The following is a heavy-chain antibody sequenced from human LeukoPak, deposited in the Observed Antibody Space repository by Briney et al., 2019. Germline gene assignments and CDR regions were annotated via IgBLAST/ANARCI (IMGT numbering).Heavy chain of an antibody. J-gene: IGHJ4*02. D-gene: IGHD6-19*01. Sequence: GGSLRLSCTASGFTFSSYWMSWVRLAPGKGLEWVANIKLDGSQKYYVDSVRGRYIISRDNAKNSLYLQMNSLRAEDTAVYYCARDNSVGKQWLRVWGQGALVTVSS. CDR3: ARDNSVGKQWLRV. CDR2: IKLDGSQK. CDR1: GFTFSSYW. V-gene: IGHV3-7*01.